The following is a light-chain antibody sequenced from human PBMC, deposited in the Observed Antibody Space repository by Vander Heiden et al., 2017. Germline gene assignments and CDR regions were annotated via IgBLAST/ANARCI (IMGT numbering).Light chain of an antibody. CDR1: QDISNY. V-gene: IGKV1-33*01. J-gene: IGKJ2*01. CDR3: RQDYNVPYT. CDR2: DAS. Sequence: DIQMTQSPSSLSASVGDRVTITCQASQDISNYLNWYQQKPGKAPKLLIYDASNLETAVPSRLSGSGSGRDFTFTISSLLPEDVATYYSRQDYNVPYTFGQGTKMEIK.